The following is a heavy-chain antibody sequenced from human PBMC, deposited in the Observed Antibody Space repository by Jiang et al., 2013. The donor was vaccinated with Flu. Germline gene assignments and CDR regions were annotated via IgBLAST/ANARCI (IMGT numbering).Heavy chain of an antibody. Sequence: SGSGLVKPPQTLVLTCSVSGVDIRFYYWSWIRQSPGKGLQWIGHIYYTGSVNYNPSLKSRVTISVDTSKNQFSLNMNSVTAADTGVYYCARGLTNVRYNWFDSWGPEPWSPSPQ. D-gene: IGHD2-8*01. CDR3: ARGLTNVRYNWFDS. J-gene: IGHJ5*01. CDR1: GVDIRFYY. V-gene: IGHV4-59*01. CDR2: IYYTGSV.